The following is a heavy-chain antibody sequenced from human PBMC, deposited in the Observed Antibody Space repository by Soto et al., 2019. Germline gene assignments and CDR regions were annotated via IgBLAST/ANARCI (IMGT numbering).Heavy chain of an antibody. D-gene: IGHD4-4*01. CDR3: AKADSNYAGRFSYYYMDV. V-gene: IGHV1-18*01. J-gene: IGHJ6*03. CDR2: ISGYNGHT. Sequence: QVQLVQSGTEVKKPGASVKVSCKASGYTFTSYGIIWVRQARGQGPEWMGWISGYNGHTHYPQKFQGKVTMTTDTSTSTAYMELRSLRSDDTAVYYCAKADSNYAGRFSYYYMDVWGNGTLVTVSS. CDR1: GYTFTSYG.